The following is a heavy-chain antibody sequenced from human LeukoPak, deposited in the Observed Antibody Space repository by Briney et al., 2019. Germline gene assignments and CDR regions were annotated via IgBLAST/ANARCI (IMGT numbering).Heavy chain of an antibody. D-gene: IGHD1-1*01. CDR3: ARWTNFHAFDI. CDR1: GFTFSSYA. J-gene: IGHJ3*02. V-gene: IGHV3-23*01. CDR2: FSVSSGSA. Sequence: GGSLRLSCAASGFTFSSYAMSWVRQAPGKGLEWVSGFSVSSGSAYYADSVKGRFTISRDNSKNTVYLQMNSLRAEDTAVYYCARWTNFHAFDIWGQGTMVTVSS.